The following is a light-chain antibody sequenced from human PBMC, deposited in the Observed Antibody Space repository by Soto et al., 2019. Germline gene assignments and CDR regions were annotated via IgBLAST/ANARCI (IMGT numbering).Light chain of an antibody. V-gene: IGLV2-11*01. CDR3: CSYAGSQTWV. CDR1: SSDVGGYNY. Sequence: QSALTQPRSVSGSPGQSVTISCTGTSSDVGGYNYVSWYQQHPGKAPKLIIYDVSKRPSGVPDRFSGSKSGNTATLTISGIQAEDEADYYCCSYAGSQTWVFGGGTKLTVL. J-gene: IGLJ3*02. CDR2: DVS.